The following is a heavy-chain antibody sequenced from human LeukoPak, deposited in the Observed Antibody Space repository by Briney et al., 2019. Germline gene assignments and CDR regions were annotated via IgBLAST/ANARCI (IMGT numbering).Heavy chain of an antibody. D-gene: IGHD5-12*01. CDR3: ARVGVATIYTFDY. Sequence: RASVKVSCKSSGFTFTGNYIHWVRQAPGQGLEWMGWINPNSGDTTYAQKFQGRVTMTRDTSISTAYMELSRLRSDDTAVYYCARVGVATIYTFDYWGQGTLVTVSS. J-gene: IGHJ4*02. CDR1: GFTFTGNY. V-gene: IGHV1-2*02. CDR2: INPNSGDT.